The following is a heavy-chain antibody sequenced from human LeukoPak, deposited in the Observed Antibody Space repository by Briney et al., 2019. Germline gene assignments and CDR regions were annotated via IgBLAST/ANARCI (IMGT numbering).Heavy chain of an antibody. CDR3: ARGGSSWYAYYYMDV. J-gene: IGHJ6*03. D-gene: IGHD6-13*01. CDR2: ISSSSSYI. Sequence: GGSLRLSCAASGFTFSTYAMNWVRQAPGKGLEWVSSISSSSSYIYYADSVKGRFTISRDNAKNSLYLQMNSLRAEDTAVYYCARGGSSWYAYYYMDVWGKGTTVTISS. CDR1: GFTFSTYA. V-gene: IGHV3-21*01.